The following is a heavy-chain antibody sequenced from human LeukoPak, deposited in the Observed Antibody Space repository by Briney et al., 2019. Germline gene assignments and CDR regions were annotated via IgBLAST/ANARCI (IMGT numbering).Heavy chain of an antibody. V-gene: IGHV4-34*01. J-gene: IGHJ3*02. Sequence: GSLRLSCAASGFTFSDYYWSWIRQPPGKGLEWIGEINHSGSTNYNPSLKSRVKSRVTKSLDTSKNQFSLKLSSVTAADTAVYYCARGGSDYGDYVGAFDIWGQGTMVTVSS. D-gene: IGHD4-17*01. CDR1: GFTFSDYY. CDR3: ARGGSDYGDYVGAFDI. CDR2: INHSGST.